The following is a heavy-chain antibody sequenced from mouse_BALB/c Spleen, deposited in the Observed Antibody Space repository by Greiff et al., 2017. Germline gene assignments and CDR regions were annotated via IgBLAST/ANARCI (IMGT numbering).Heavy chain of an antibody. J-gene: IGHJ1*01. CDR3: ARCPCGNYGYFDV. Sequence: VESGGGLVQPGGSRKLSCAASGFTFSSFGMHWVLQAPAKGLEWVAYISSGSSTIYYADTVKGRFTISRDNPKNTLFLQMTSLRSEDTALYYCARCPCGNYGYFDVWGAGTTVTVSS. CDR2: ISSGSSTI. D-gene: IGHD1-1*02. CDR1: GFTFSSFG. V-gene: IGHV5-17*02.